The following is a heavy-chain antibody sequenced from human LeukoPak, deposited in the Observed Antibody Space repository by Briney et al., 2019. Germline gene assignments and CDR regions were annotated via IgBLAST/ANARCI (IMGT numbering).Heavy chain of an antibody. V-gene: IGHV3-30*18. CDR3: ANGGGSGPSSRFNDY. J-gene: IGHJ4*02. D-gene: IGHD2-15*01. CDR1: GFTFSTYG. Sequence: GGSLRLSCATSGFTFSTYGFHWVRQAPGKGLEWVADMSYDGSDKDYADSVKGRFTISRDNSKNTLYLQMNSLRAEDTAVYYCANGGGSGPSSRFNDYWGQGTLVTVSS. CDR2: MSYDGSDK.